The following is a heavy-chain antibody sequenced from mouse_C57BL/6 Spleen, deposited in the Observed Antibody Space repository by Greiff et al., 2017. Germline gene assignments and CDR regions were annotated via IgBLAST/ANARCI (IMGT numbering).Heavy chain of an antibody. CDR1: GFTFSDYG. CDR3: ARGNYDYFDY. Sequence: EVKLVESGGGLVKPGGSLKLSCAASGFTFSDYGMHWVRQAPEKGLEWVAYISSGSSTIYYADTVKGRFTISRDNAKNTLFLQMTSLRSEDTAMYYCARGNYDYFDYWGQGTTLTVSS. J-gene: IGHJ2*01. V-gene: IGHV5-17*01. CDR2: ISSGSSTI. D-gene: IGHD2-4*01.